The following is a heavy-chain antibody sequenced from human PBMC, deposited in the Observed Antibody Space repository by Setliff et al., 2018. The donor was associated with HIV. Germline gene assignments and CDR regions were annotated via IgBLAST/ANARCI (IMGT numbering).Heavy chain of an antibody. CDR3: ARDYLHVFDI. CDR1: GYTLTDNY. Sequence: ASVKVSCKASGYTLTDNYIHWVRQAPGQGREWMAWINSATGGTNYAQNFQGWVTVTRDTSINTVYMELSSLKSDDTAVYYCARDYLHVFDIWGQGTMVTVSS. V-gene: IGHV1-2*04. J-gene: IGHJ3*02. CDR2: INSATGGT.